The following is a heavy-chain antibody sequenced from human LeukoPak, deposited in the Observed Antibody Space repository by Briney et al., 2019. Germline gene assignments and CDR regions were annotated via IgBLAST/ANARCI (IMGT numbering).Heavy chain of an antibody. V-gene: IGHV3-23*01. CDR3: AKVAAICGNGDCYTFDS. CDR1: GFPFSSYA. CDR2: ISGSGGNT. J-gene: IGHJ4*02. D-gene: IGHD2-21*02. Sequence: PGGSLRLSCSVSGFPFSSYAMSWVRQAPGKGLEWVSGISGSGGNTYYADSVKGRFTVSRDTSENTMYLQMSSLTVDDTAVYYCAKVAAICGNGDCYTFDSWGQGALVTVSS.